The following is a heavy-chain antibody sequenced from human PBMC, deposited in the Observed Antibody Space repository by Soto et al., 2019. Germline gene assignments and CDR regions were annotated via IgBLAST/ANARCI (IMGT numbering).Heavy chain of an antibody. CDR1: GGSISSYY. D-gene: IGHD6-19*01. J-gene: IGHJ4*02. Sequence: SETLSLTCTVSGGSISSYYWSWIRQLPGKGLEWIGYIYYSGSTNYNPSLKSRVTISVDTSKNQFSLKLSSVTAADTAVYYCASSSGWYYFDYWGQGTLVTVSS. CDR2: IYYSGST. V-gene: IGHV4-59*01. CDR3: ASSSGWYYFDY.